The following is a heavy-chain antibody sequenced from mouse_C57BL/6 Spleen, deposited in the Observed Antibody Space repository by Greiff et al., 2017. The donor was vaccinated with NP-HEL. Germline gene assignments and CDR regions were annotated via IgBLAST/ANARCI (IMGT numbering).Heavy chain of an antibody. D-gene: IGHD1-1*01. CDR1: GYTFTSYG. CDR3: ARDLLRYAMDY. J-gene: IGHJ4*01. Sequence: VQLQESGAELARPGASVKLSCKASGYTFTSYGISWVKQRTGQGLEWIGEIYPRSGNTYYNEKFKGKATLTADKSSSTAYMELRSLTSEDSAVYFCARDLLRYAMDYWGQGTSVTVSS. CDR2: IYPRSGNT. V-gene: IGHV1-81*01.